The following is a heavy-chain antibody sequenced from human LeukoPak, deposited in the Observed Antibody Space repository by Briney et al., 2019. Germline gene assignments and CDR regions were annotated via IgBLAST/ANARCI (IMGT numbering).Heavy chain of an antibody. V-gene: IGHV1-18*01. D-gene: IGHD2-8*01. Sequence: VASVKVSCKASGYTFTSYGISWVRQAPGQGLEWMGWISAYNGNTNYAQKLQGRVTMTTDTSTSTAYMELRSLRSDDTAVYYCARDATFLGYCTNGVCYKGGYFDYWGQGTLVTVSS. CDR3: ARDATFLGYCTNGVCYKGGYFDY. J-gene: IGHJ4*03. CDR1: GYTFTSYG. CDR2: ISAYNGNT.